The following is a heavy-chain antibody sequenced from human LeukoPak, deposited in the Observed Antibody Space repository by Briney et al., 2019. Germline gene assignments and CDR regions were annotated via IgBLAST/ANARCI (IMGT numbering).Heavy chain of an antibody. CDR2: IYYSGST. Sequence: NPSETLSLTCTVSGGSITSSNYCWGWIRQPPGKGLEWVGSIYYSGSTYYNPSLKSRVTISVDTSKNQFSLKLSSVTAADTAVYYCARDHRWFGEFVFDYWGQGTLVTVSS. D-gene: IGHD3-10*01. CDR1: GGSITSSNYC. J-gene: IGHJ4*02. CDR3: ARDHRWFGEFVFDY. V-gene: IGHV4-39*07.